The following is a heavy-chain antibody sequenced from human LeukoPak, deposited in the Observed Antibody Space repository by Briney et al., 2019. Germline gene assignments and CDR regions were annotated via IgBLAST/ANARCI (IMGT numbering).Heavy chain of an antibody. CDR3: TTDIVVGATRTTDY. J-gene: IGHJ4*02. CDR1: GFTFSDHY. CDR2: IKSKTDGGTT. V-gene: IGHV3-15*01. D-gene: IGHD1-26*01. Sequence: PGGSLRLSCAASGFTFSDHYMDWVRQAPGKGLEWVGRIKSKTDGGTTDYAAPVKGRFTISRDDSKNTLYLQMNSLKTEDTAVYYCTTDIVVGATRTTDYWGQGTLVTVSS.